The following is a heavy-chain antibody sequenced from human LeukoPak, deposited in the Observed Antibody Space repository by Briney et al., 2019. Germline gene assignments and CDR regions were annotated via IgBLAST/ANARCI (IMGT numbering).Heavy chain of an antibody. V-gene: IGHV3-21*01. Sequence: GGSLRLSRAASGFTFSSYSMNWVRQAPGKGLEWVSSISSSSSYIYYADSVKGRFTISRDNAKNSLYLQMNSLRAEDTAVYYCARGGYNWNWTAGDYWGQGTLVTVSS. CDR2: ISSSSSYI. J-gene: IGHJ4*02. CDR3: ARGGYNWNWTAGDY. CDR1: GFTFSSYS. D-gene: IGHD1-7*01.